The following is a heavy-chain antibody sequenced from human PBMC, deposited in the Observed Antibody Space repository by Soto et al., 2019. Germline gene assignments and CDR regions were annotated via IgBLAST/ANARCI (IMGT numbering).Heavy chain of an antibody. J-gene: IGHJ2*01. CDR3: AKDQQYWYFDL. Sequence: EVQLLESGGGLVQPGGSLRLSCAASGFTLSGYAMSWVRQAPGKGLGWVSAISGSGSSTQYADSVKGRFTISRDNSKNTLYLQMNSLRTEDTAVYYCAKDQQYWYFDLWGRGTLVTVSP. CDR1: GFTLSGYA. D-gene: IGHD6-13*01. V-gene: IGHV3-23*01. CDR2: ISGSGSST.